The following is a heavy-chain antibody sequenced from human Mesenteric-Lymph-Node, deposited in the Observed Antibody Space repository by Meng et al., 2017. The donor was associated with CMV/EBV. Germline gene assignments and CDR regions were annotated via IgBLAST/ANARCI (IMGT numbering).Heavy chain of an antibody. D-gene: IGHD3-22*01. CDR2: IYYSGSI. CDR3: ARFYDTSGPRSRTFDY. J-gene: IGHJ4*02. Sequence: SVNSANYYWNWIRPPPGKGLEWIGYIYYSGSINYNPSLKSRVTISVDTSKNQFSLKLSSVTAADTAVYYCARFYDTSGPRSRTFDYWGQGTLVTVSS. CDR1: SVNSANYY. V-gene: IGHV4-61*01.